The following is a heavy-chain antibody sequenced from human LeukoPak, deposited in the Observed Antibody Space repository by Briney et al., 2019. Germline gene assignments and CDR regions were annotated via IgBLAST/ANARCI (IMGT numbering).Heavy chain of an antibody. Sequence: SRGSLRLSCAASGFTFSAYWMHWVRQAPGKGLVWVSRINSDGSSTSYADSVKGRFTISRDEAKRTVFLQMNSLRVEDTAVYYCARGFYSSSAPDYWGQGTLVTVSS. CDR1: GFTFSAYW. V-gene: IGHV3-74*01. CDR2: INSDGSST. J-gene: IGHJ4*02. CDR3: ARGFYSSSAPDY. D-gene: IGHD6-6*01.